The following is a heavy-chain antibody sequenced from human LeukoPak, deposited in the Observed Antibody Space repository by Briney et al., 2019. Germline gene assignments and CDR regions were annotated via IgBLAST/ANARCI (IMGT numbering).Heavy chain of an antibody. V-gene: IGHV4-59*01. D-gene: IGHD6-19*01. J-gene: IGHJ4*02. CDR1: GGSISSYY. CDR3: ERRYSSGWYFDY. CDR2: IYYSGST. Sequence: SETLSLTCTVSGGSISSYYWSWIRQPPGKGLEWIGYIYYSGSTNYNPSLKSRVTISVDTSKNQFSLKLSSVTAADTAVYYCERRYSSGWYFDYWGQGTLVTVSS.